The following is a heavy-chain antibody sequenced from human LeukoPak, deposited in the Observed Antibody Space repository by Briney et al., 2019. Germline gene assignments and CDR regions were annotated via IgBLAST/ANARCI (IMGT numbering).Heavy chain of an antibody. J-gene: IGHJ3*02. CDR3: AKLISGAFDI. V-gene: IGHV3-11*01. D-gene: IGHD3-10*01. Sequence: PSETLSLTCTVSGGSISSSSYYWGWIRQPPGKGLEWVSAISGSGGSTYYADSVKGRFTISRDNAKNSLYLQMNSLRAEDTAVYYCAKLISGAFDIWGQGTMVTVSS. CDR1: GGSISSSSYY. CDR2: ISGSGGST.